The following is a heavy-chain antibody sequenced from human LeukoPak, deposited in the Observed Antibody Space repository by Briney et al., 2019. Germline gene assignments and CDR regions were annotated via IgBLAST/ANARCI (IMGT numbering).Heavy chain of an antibody. J-gene: IGHJ4*02. CDR2: INHSGST. V-gene: IGHV4-34*01. Sequence: PSETLSLTCAVYGGSFSGYYWSWIRQPPGKGLEWIGEINHSGSTNYNPSLKSRVTISVDTSKNQFSLKLSSVTAADTAVYYCARGLYDSSGYFLYFDYWGQGTLVTVSS. D-gene: IGHD3-22*01. CDR1: GGSFSGYY. CDR3: ARGLYDSSGYFLYFDY.